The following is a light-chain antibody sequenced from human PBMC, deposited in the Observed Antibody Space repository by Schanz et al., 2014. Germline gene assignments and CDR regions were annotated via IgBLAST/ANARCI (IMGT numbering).Light chain of an antibody. CDR3: QQDKNWPLT. Sequence: EIVMTQSPATLSLSPGETVTLSCRASESISTYVAWYQQKPGQAPRLLMYGASIRATGIPDRISGSGSGTDFTLTISSLQSEDFALYYCQQDKNWPLTFGGGTKVEIK. CDR2: GAS. J-gene: IGKJ4*01. V-gene: IGKV3D-15*01. CDR1: ESISTY.